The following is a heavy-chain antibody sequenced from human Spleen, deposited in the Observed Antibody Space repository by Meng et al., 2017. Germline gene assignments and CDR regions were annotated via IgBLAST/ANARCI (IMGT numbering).Heavy chain of an antibody. Sequence: GESLKISCAASGFTFSSYWMHWVRQAPGKGLVWVSRINSDGSSTSYADSVKGRFTISRDNAKNTLYLQMNSLRAEDTAVYYCARPFGGWFDPWGQGTLVTVSS. CDR3: ARPFGGWFDP. CDR2: INSDGSST. D-gene: IGHD3-16*01. CDR1: GFTFSSYW. J-gene: IGHJ5*02. V-gene: IGHV3-74*01.